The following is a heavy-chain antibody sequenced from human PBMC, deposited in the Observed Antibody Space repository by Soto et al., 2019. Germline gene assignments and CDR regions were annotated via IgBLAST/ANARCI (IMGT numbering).Heavy chain of an antibody. V-gene: IGHV3-33*01. D-gene: IGHD3-22*01. CDR2: IWYDGSNK. CDR3: ARESYYDSSGYDWVGHGYFDL. Sequence: QVQLVESGGGVVQPGRSLRLSCAASGFTFSSYGMHWVRQAPGKGLEWVAVIWYDGSNKYYADSVKGRFTISRDNSKXXLXLXTNSLRAGDTAVYYCARESYYDSSGYDWVGHGYFDLWGRGTLVTVSS. CDR1: GFTFSSYG. J-gene: IGHJ2*01.